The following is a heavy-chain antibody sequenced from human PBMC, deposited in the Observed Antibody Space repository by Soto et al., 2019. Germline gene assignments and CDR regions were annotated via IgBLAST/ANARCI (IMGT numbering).Heavy chain of an antibody. J-gene: IGHJ6*02. CDR3: ARVGTAMRDYYGMDV. CDR2: IGTAGDT. D-gene: IGHD5-18*01. CDR1: GFTFSSYD. V-gene: IGHV3-13*01. Sequence: GGALRLSCGASGFTFSSYDIHWVRQATGKGLEWVSAIGTAGDTYYPGSVKGRFTISRENAKNSLYLQMNSLRAGDTAVYYCARVGTAMRDYYGMDVWGQGTTVTVSS.